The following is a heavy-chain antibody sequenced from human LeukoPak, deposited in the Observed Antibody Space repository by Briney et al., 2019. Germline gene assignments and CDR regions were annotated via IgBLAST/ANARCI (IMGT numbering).Heavy chain of an antibody. CDR3: ARRRYSFDAFDI. D-gene: IGHD5-18*01. CDR2: IYYSGST. V-gene: IGHV4-59*08. Sequence: SETLSLTCTVSGDSIRSNYWSWIRQPPGKGLEWIGYIYYSGSTNYNPSLKSRVTISVDTSKNQFSLKLSSVTAADTAVYYCARRRYSFDAFDIWGQGTMVTVSS. CDR1: GDSIRSNY. J-gene: IGHJ3*02.